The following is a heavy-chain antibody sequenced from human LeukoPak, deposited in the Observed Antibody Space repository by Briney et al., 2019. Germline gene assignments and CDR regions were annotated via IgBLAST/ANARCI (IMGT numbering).Heavy chain of an antibody. J-gene: IGHJ4*02. D-gene: IGHD5-12*01. CDR1: GFTFSSYE. CDR2: ISSSGSTI. Sequence: PGGSLRLSCAASGFTFSSYEMNWVRQAPGKGLGWVSYISSSGSTIYYADSVKGRFTISRDNAKNSLYLQMNSLRAEDTAVYYCVVGIVATKLFDYWGQRTLVTVSS. V-gene: IGHV3-48*03. CDR3: VVGIVATKLFDY.